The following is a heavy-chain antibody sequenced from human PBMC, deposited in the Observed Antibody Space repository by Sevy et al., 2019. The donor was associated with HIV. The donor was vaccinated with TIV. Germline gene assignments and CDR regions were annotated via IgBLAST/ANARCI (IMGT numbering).Heavy chain of an antibody. Sequence: SETLSLTYTVSGGSISSYYWSWIRQPAGKGLEWIGRIYTSGSTNYNPSLKSRVTMSVDTSKNQFSLKLSSVTAADTAVYYCARGVVVAATGWFDPWGQGTLVTVSS. V-gene: IGHV4-4*07. CDR3: ARGVVVAATGWFDP. D-gene: IGHD2-15*01. CDR1: GGSISSYY. CDR2: IYTSGST. J-gene: IGHJ5*02.